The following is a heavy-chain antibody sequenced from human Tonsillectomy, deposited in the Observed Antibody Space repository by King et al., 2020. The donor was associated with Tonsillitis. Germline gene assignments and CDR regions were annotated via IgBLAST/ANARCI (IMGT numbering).Heavy chain of an antibody. Sequence: VQLVESGGGLVQPGGSLRLSCAASGFTFSRHWMNWVRQAPGKGLVWVSRINTDGSSTSYADSVKGRFTISRDNAKNTLYLQMNSLRAEDTAIYYCARVGGDDPIDSWGQGTLVTVSS. J-gene: IGHJ4*02. V-gene: IGHV3-74*01. D-gene: IGHD2-21*01. CDR3: ARVGGDDPIDS. CDR2: INTDGSST. CDR1: GFTFSRHW.